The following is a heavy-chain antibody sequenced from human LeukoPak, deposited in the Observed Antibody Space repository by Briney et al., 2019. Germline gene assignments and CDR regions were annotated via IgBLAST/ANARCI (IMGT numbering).Heavy chain of an antibody. J-gene: IGHJ4*02. CDR3: AKWDCSGGSCYSVF. V-gene: IGHV3-23*01. D-gene: IGHD2-15*01. Sequence: PGGSLRLSCAASGFTFSSYAMSWVRQAPGKGLEWVSAISGSGGSTYYADSVKGRFTISRDNSKDTLYLQMNSLRAEDTAVYYCAKWDCSGGSCYSVFRGQGTLVTVSS. CDR2: ISGSGGST. CDR1: GFTFSSYA.